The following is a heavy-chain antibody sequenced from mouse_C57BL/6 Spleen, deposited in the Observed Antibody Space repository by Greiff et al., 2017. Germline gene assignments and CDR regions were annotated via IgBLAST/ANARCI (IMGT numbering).Heavy chain of an antibody. CDR1: GFNIKNTY. Sequence: EVKLQESVAELVRPGASVKLSCTASGFNIKNTYMHWVKQRPEKGLEWIGRIDPANGNTKYAPKFPGKATITADTSSNTAYLQSSSLTSEDTAIYYCARCYYGSSYFYYFDYWGQGTTLSVSS. D-gene: IGHD1-1*01. V-gene: IGHV14-3*01. J-gene: IGHJ2*01. CDR2: IDPANGNT. CDR3: ARCYYGSSYFYYFDY.